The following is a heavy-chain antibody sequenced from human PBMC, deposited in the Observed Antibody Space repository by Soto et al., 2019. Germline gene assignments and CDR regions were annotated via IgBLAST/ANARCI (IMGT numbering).Heavy chain of an antibody. D-gene: IGHD6-6*01. CDR3: ARLSSSRPPYGMDV. J-gene: IGHJ6*02. Sequence: QVQLQESGPGLVKPSETLSLTCTVSGGSISSYYWSWIRQPAGKGLEWIGRIYTSGSTNYNPSLMSRVTMSVDTSKNQFSLKLSSVTAADTAVYYCARLSSSRPPYGMDVWGQGTTVTVSS. CDR2: IYTSGST. V-gene: IGHV4-4*07. CDR1: GGSISSYY.